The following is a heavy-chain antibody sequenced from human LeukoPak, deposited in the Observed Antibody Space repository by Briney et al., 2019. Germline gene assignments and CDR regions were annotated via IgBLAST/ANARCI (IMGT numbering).Heavy chain of an antibody. Sequence: GGSLRLSCAASGFTFSSYAMSWVRQAPGKGLEWVSAISGSGGSTYYADSVKGRLTISRDNSKNTLYLQMNSLRAEDTAVYYCAKEGDYYDSSGYPYYFDYWGQGTLVTVSS. CDR1: GFTFSSYA. CDR2: ISGSGGST. CDR3: AKEGDYYDSSGYPYYFDY. D-gene: IGHD3-22*01. J-gene: IGHJ4*02. V-gene: IGHV3-23*01.